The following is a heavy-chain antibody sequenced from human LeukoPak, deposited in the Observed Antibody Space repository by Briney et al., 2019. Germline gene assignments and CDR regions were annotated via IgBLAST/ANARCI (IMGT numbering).Heavy chain of an antibody. V-gene: IGHV3-74*01. CDR1: GFTFSSYW. Sequence: PGGSLRLSCAASGFTFSSYWMHWVRQAPGKGLVWVSRINSDGSSTSYADSVKGRFTISRDNAKNTLYLQMNSLRAEDTAAYYCARGPEEVPAAMPHMDVWGKGTTVTVSS. J-gene: IGHJ6*04. CDR3: ARGPEEVPAAMPHMDV. CDR2: INSDGSST. D-gene: IGHD2-2*01.